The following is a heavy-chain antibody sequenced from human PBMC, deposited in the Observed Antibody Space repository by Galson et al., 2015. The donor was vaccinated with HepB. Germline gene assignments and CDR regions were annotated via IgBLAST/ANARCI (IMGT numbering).Heavy chain of an antibody. D-gene: IGHD3-3*01. J-gene: IGHJ3*02. CDR1: GFTFSSYS. Sequence: SLRLSCAASGFTFSSYSMNWVRQAPGKGLEWVSSISSSSSYIYYADSVKGRFTISRDNAKNSLYLQMNSLRAEDTAVYYCATEPPYYDFWSGYYDAFDIWGQGTMVTVSS. CDR3: ATEPPYYDFWSGYYDAFDI. V-gene: IGHV3-21*01. CDR2: ISSSSSYI.